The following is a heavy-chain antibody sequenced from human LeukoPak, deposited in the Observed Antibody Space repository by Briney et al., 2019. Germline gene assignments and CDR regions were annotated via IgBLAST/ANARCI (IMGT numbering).Heavy chain of an antibody. CDR1: GYTFTSYY. CDR3: ARDWIAAAGVDAFDT. CDR2: INPSGGST. J-gene: IGHJ3*02. V-gene: IGHV1-46*01. D-gene: IGHD6-13*01. Sequence: ASVKVSCKASGYTFTSYYMHWVRQAPGQGLEWMGIINPSGGSTSYAQKFQGRVTMTRDTSTSTVYMELSSLRSEDTAVYYCARDWIAAAGVDAFDTWGQGTMVTVSS.